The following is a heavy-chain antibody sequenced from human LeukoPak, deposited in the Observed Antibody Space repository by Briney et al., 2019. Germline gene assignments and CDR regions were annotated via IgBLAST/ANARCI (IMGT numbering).Heavy chain of an antibody. V-gene: IGHV3-30*03. CDR1: GFTFSSYG. CDR3: ARQTTVATRDLFDY. CDR2: ISYDGSNK. J-gene: IGHJ4*02. D-gene: IGHD4-17*01. Sequence: GGSLRLSCAASGFTFSSYGMHWVRQAPGKGLEWVAVISYDGSNKYYADSVKGRFTISRDNSKNTLYLQMNSLRAEDTAVYYCARQTTVATRDLFDYWGQGTLVPVSS.